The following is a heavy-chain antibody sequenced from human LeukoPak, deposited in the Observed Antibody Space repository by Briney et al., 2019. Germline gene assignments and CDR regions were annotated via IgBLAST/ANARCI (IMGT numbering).Heavy chain of an antibody. Sequence: GGSLRLSCAASGFTFSSYAMSWVRQAPGKGLEWVSVIYSGGSTYYADSVKGRFTISRDNSKNTLYLQMNSLRAEDTAVYYCATPSGWDYAFDIWGQGTMVTVSS. D-gene: IGHD1-26*01. CDR2: IYSGGST. CDR3: ATPSGWDYAFDI. V-gene: IGHV3-66*01. CDR1: GFTFSSYA. J-gene: IGHJ3*02.